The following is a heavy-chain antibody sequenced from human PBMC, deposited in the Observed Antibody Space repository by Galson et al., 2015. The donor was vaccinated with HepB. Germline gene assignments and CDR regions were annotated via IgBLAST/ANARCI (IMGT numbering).Heavy chain of an antibody. J-gene: IGHJ6*02. D-gene: IGHD3-16*01. V-gene: IGHV4-59*01. CDR2: ISYSGST. Sequence: ETLSLTCTVSGGSINSYYWSWIRQPPGNGLEWIGYISYSGSTYYNPSLKGRVTISIDTSRNQFSLKLSSVTAADTAVYYCARDQGDYYYGMDVWGQRTTVTVSS. CDR3: ARDQGDYYYGMDV. CDR1: GGSINSYY.